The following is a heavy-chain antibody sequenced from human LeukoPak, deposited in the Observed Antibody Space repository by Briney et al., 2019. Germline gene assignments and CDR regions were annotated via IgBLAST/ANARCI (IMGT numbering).Heavy chain of an antibody. D-gene: IGHD1-26*01. CDR1: GFTFDNYT. CDR2: ISWDGGSI. J-gene: IGHJ4*02. CDR3: AKDIRVGASGGFDY. V-gene: IGHV3-43*01. Sequence: PGRSLRLSCAASGFTFDNYTMHWVRQAPGKGLEWVSLISWDGGSIYYADSVKGRFTISRDNSKNSLYLQMNSLRTEDTALYYCAKDIRVGASGGFDYWGQGTLVTVSS.